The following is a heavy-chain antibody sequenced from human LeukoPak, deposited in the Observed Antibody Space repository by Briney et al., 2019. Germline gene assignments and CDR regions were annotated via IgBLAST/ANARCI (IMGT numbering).Heavy chain of an antibody. CDR2: IYYSGST. CDR3: ARAPIVATTTFDY. V-gene: IGHV4-61*01. CDR1: GGSVSSGSYY. D-gene: IGHD5-12*01. J-gene: IGHJ4*02. Sequence: SETLSLTCTVSGGSVSSGSYYWSWIRQPPGKGLEWIGYIYYSGSTNYNPSLKSRVTISVDTSKNQFSLKLSSVTAADTAVYYCARAPIVATTTFDYWGRGTLVTVSS.